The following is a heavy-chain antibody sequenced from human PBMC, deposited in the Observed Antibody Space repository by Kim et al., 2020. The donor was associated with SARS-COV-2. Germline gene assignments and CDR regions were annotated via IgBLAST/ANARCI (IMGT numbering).Heavy chain of an antibody. D-gene: IGHD3-10*01. Sequence: GGSLRLSCAASGFTFSSYAMSWVRQAPGKGLEWVSAISGSGGSTYYADSVKGRFTISRDNSKNTLYLQMNSLRAEDTAVYYCAKSPGSAYYYYGMDVWGQGTTVTVSS. CDR1: GFTFSSYA. V-gene: IGHV3-23*01. CDR2: ISGSGGST. J-gene: IGHJ6*02. CDR3: AKSPGSAYYYYGMDV.